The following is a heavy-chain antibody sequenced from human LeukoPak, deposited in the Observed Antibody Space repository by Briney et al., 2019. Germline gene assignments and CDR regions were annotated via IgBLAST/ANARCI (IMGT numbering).Heavy chain of an antibody. J-gene: IGHJ5*02. CDR2: INPTDGST. CDR1: GYSFSIYY. Sequence: GASVKVSCKASGYSFSIYYIHWVRQAPGQGLEYMGVINPTDGSTRSAKKFQGRVTMTSDTPTSTVYMELSSLRSEDTAVYYCARDYDSSARFHWFDPWGQGTLVTVSS. D-gene: IGHD3-22*01. CDR3: ARDYDSSARFHWFDP. V-gene: IGHV1-46*01.